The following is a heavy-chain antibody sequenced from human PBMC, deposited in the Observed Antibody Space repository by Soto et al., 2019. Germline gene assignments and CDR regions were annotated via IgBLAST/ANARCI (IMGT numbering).Heavy chain of an antibody. D-gene: IGHD6-19*01. CDR3: ARGKVAGSY. V-gene: IGHV3-11*05. J-gene: IGHJ4*02. Sequence: QVPLVQSGGGLVEPGGSLRLSCAASGFTFSDDYMSWIRQAPGKGLEWVSSISGSSSYTNYASSVKGRFTISRDNAKNSLYLQMNRLRAEDTAVYYCARGKVAGSYWGQGTLVTVSS. CDR2: ISGSSSYT. CDR1: GFTFSDDY.